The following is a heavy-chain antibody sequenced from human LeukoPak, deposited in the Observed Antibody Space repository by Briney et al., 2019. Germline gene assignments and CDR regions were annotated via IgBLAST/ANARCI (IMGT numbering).Heavy chain of an antibody. V-gene: IGHV3-21*01. CDR1: GFTFSSYT. CDR2: ISGSNSYI. Sequence: GGSLRLSCAASGFTFSSYTMHWIRQAPGKGLEWVSSISGSNSYIFYADSVKGRFTISRDNAESTLYLQMNSLRVEDTAVYYCVRSAFHAGSGNYYDYWGQGTLVTVSS. J-gene: IGHJ4*02. CDR3: VRSAFHAGSGNYYDY. D-gene: IGHD3-22*01.